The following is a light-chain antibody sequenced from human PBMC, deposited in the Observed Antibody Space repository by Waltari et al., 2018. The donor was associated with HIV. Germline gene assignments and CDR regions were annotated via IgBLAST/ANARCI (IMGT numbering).Light chain of an antibody. CDR1: SSNIGTNS. CDR3: GASDDSLNGSV. Sequence: SVLTQPPSASGTPGQSVTVSCSGSSSNIGTNSVNWYQQFPGMTPKLLSCSNGKRPSGVPCRFSSSKSGTSASLAISGLQSEDEAGYYCGASDDSLNGSVFGTGTKVAVL. CDR2: SNG. J-gene: IGLJ1*01. V-gene: IGLV1-44*01.